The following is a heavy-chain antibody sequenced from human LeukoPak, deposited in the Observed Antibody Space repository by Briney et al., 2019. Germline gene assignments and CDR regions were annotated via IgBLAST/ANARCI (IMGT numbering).Heavy chain of an antibody. CDR2: ISAYNGNT. CDR1: GYTFTGYY. J-gene: IGHJ4*02. Sequence: ASVKVSCKASGYTFTGYYMHWVRQAPGHGLEWMGWISAYNGNTHYAQKLQGRVTMTTDTSTSTAYMELRSLRSDDTAVYYCAISYYDSSGYYYGPYFDYWGQGTLVTVSS. CDR3: AISYYDSSGYYYGPYFDY. D-gene: IGHD3-22*01. V-gene: IGHV1-18*04.